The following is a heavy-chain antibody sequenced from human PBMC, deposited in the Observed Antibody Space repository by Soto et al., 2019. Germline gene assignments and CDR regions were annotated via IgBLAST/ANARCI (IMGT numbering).Heavy chain of an antibody. CDR2: INGDGSST. V-gene: IGHV3-74*01. J-gene: IGHJ4*02. CDR1: GFPFSNSW. CDR3: VRDFR. Sequence: EVPLVESGGGLVQPGGSLRLSCAASGFPFSNSWMSWVRQAPGKGLVWVSRINGDGSSTNYADSVKGRFTISRDNAMKTLHLQMNSLRVEDTAVYYCVRDFRWGQGTLVTVSS.